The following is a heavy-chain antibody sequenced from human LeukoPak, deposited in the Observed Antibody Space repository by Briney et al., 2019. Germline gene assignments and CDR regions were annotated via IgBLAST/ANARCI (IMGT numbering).Heavy chain of an antibody. J-gene: IGHJ6*03. V-gene: IGHV4-38-2*02. CDR1: GYSISSGYY. Sequence: PSETLSLTCTVSGYSISSGYYWSWIRQPPGKGLEWIGSIYHSGSTYYNPSLKSRVTISVDTSKNQFSLKLSSVTAADTAVYYCARGAEDCSSTSCYFYYYYYYMDVWGKGTTVTVSS. D-gene: IGHD2-2*01. CDR2: IYHSGST. CDR3: ARGAEDCSSTSCYFYYYYYYMDV.